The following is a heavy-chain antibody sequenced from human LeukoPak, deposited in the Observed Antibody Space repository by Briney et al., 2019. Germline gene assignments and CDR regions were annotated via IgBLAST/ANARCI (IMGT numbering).Heavy chain of an antibody. V-gene: IGHV3-21*01. CDR1: GFTFSSYN. CDR2: ISSSSSYV. CDR3: ARGDDYVWGSYRYADY. Sequence: GGSLRLSCAASGFTFSSYNMNWVRQAPGKGLEWVSPISSSSSYVYSADSVKGRFTISRDNAKNSLYLQMNSLRAEDTAVYYCARGDDYVWGSYRYADYWGQGTLVAVSS. J-gene: IGHJ4*02. D-gene: IGHD3-16*02.